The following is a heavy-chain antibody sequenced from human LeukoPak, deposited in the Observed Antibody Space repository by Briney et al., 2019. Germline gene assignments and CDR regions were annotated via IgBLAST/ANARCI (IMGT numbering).Heavy chain of an antibody. Sequence: GGSHSLFCSPSGFTFSSYAMHWVRQAPGKGLEYVSAISSNGGSTYYADSVKGRFTISRDNSKNTLYIQMSSLRAEDTAVYYCVKDAVVVTVMGYFDYWEEQSLLTVSS. CDR3: VKDAVVVTVMGYFDY. V-gene: IGHV3-64D*06. CDR1: GFTFSSYA. CDR2: ISSNGGST. D-gene: IGHD2-21*02. J-gene: IGHJ4*01.